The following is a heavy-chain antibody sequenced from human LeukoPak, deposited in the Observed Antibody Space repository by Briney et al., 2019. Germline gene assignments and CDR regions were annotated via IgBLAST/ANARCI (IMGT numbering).Heavy chain of an antibody. CDR2: IWYDGSNK. V-gene: IGHV3-33*01. Sequence: QSGRSLRLSCAASGFTFSSYGMHWVRQAPGKGLEWVAVIWYDGSNKYYADSVKGRFTISRDNSKNTLYLQMNSLRAEDTAVYYCARDPRDGYNYDFDYWGLGTLVTVSS. D-gene: IGHD5-12*01. CDR1: GFTFSSYG. J-gene: IGHJ4*02. CDR3: ARDPRDGYNYDFDY.